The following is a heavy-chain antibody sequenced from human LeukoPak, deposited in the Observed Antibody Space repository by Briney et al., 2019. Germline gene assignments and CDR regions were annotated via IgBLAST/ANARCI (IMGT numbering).Heavy chain of an antibody. CDR2: ISGSGGST. J-gene: IGHJ3*02. CDR3: AKDFAVVAATRAFDI. V-gene: IGHV3-23*01. CDR1: GFTFSSYA. Sequence: PGGSLRLSCAAAGFTFSSYAMSWVRQAPGKGREWGSAISGSGGSTYYADSVKGRFTISRDNSKNTLYLQMNSLRAEDTAVYYCAKDFAVVAATRAFDIWGQGTMVTVSS. D-gene: IGHD2-15*01.